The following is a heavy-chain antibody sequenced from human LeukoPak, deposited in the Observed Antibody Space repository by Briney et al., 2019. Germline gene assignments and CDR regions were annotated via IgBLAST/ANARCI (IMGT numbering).Heavy chain of an antibody. D-gene: IGHD6-19*01. CDR3: ARVRSSGWTKNRNNNWFDP. J-gene: IGHJ5*02. CDR2: INHSGST. V-gene: IGHV4-34*01. Sequence: SETLSLTCAVYGGSFSAHYWNWIRQPPGKGLEWIGEINHSGSTSYNPSFMSRVVMSIDTSKNQFSLKLSSVTAADTAVYYCARVRSSGWTKNRNNNWFDPWGQGTLVTVSS. CDR1: GGSFSAHY.